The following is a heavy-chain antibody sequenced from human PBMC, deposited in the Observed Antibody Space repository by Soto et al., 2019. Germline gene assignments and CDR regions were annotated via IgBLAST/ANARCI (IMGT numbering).Heavy chain of an antibody. CDR3: ARAKVGGHYYYYGMDV. CDR1: GFTFSSYA. CDR2: ISYDGSNK. Sequence: QVQLVESGGGVVQPGRSLRLSCAASGFTFSSYAMHWVRQAPGKGLEWVAVISYDGSNKYYADSVKGRFTISRDNSKNTLYLQMNSLRAEDTAVYYCARAKVGGHYYYYGMDVWGQGTTVTVSS. D-gene: IGHD2-15*01. V-gene: IGHV3-30-3*01. J-gene: IGHJ6*02.